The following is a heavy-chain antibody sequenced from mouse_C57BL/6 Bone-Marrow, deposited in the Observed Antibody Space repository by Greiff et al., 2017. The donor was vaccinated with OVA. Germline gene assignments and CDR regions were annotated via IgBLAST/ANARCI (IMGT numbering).Heavy chain of an antibody. CDR1: GFNINDYY. Sequence: EVQLQQSGAELVRPGASVKLSCTASGFNINDYYMHWVKQRPEQGLEWIGRIDPEDGDTEYASKFQGKATMTADTSSNTAYLQLSSLTSEDTAVYYCTTDYYGNYQTSAWFAYWGQGTLVTVSA. J-gene: IGHJ3*01. CDR2: IDPEDGDT. D-gene: IGHD2-1*01. V-gene: IGHV14-1*01. CDR3: TTDYYGNYQTSAWFAY.